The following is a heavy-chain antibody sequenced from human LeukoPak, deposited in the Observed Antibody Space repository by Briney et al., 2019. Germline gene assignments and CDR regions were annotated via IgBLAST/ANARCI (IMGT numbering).Heavy chain of an antibody. V-gene: IGHV3-21*01. D-gene: IGHD5-18*01. Sequence: GGSLRLSCAASGFTFSSYSMNWVRQAPGKGPEWVSSISSSSIYIYYADSVKGRFTISRDNAKNSLYLQMNSLRAEDTAVYYCARGADNYGYIFDYWGQGTLVTVSS. CDR1: GFTFSSYS. CDR2: ISSSSIYI. J-gene: IGHJ4*02. CDR3: ARGADNYGYIFDY.